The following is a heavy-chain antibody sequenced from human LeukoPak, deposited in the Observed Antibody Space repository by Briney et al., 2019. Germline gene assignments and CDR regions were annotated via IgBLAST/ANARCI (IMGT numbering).Heavy chain of an antibody. J-gene: IGHJ3*01. V-gene: IGHV3-9*03. CDR3: AKPLGVASLIVDALDL. Sequence: GGSLRLSCAASGFTFHDYAMHCVRQFPGKGLEWVSGITWNSGRVLYAHAVRGRFTISRDNAQNSLYLQQNKRRREDMAFYYCAKPLGVASLIVDALDLWGQGTMVTV. D-gene: IGHD3-10*01. CDR1: GFTFHDYA. CDR2: ITWNSGRV.